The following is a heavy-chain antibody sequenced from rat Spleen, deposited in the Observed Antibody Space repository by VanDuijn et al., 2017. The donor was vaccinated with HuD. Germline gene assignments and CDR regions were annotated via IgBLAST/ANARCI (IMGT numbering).Heavy chain of an antibody. CDR1: GFTFSNYY. D-gene: IGHD1-6*01. CDR3: STAGSFTDYYFAGGFDY. CDR2: ISTGGGNT. Sequence: EVQLVESGGGLVQPGRSLKLSCAASGFTFSNYYMAWVRQDPTKGLEWVAYISTGGGNTYYRDSVKGRFTVSRDNAKSTLYLQMDSLRSEDTATYYCSTAGSFTDYYFAGGFDYWGQGVMVTVSS. J-gene: IGHJ2*01. V-gene: IGHV5-27*01.